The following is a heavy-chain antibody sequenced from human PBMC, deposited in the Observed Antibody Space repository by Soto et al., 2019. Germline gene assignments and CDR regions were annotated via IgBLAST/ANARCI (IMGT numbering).Heavy chain of an antibody. CDR2: IYYSGST. D-gene: IGHD6-13*01. Sequence: QLQLQESGPGLVKPSETLSLTCTVSGGSISSSSYYWGWIRQPPGKGLEWSGSIYYSGSTYYNPSLKSRVTISVDTYMNQCSLKLSSVTAADTAVYYCARSDEAGIAAAGLDHWGQGTLVTVSS. CDR1: GGSISSSSYY. V-gene: IGHV4-39*01. J-gene: IGHJ4*02. CDR3: ARSDEAGIAAAGLDH.